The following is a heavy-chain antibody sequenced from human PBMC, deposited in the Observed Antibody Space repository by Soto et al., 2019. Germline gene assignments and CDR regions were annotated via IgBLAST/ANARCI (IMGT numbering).Heavy chain of an antibody. Sequence: QVQLQQWGAGLLKPSETLSLTCAVYGGSFSGYYWTWIRQPPGTGLEWIGEINHSGSTNYNPSPKXXVTISVDTSKNQFSLKLTSVTAADTAVYYCARDKITGLCDYWGQGTLVTVSS. J-gene: IGHJ4*02. CDR1: GGSFSGYY. V-gene: IGHV4-34*01. CDR2: INHSGST. CDR3: ARDKITGLCDY. D-gene: IGHD2-8*02.